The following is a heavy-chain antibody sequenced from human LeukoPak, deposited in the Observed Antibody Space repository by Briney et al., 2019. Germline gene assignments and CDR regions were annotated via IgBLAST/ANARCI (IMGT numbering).Heavy chain of an antibody. J-gene: IGHJ4*02. Sequence: PGGSLRLSCAVSGFTFSSHAMSWVRQAPGEGLEWVSIISGSGAGTYYADSVKGRFTISRENSKNTLYLQMNSLRAEDTAIYYCAKQCGPYYDSSAYYSDSWGQGTQVTVSS. CDR1: GFTFSSHA. CDR2: ISGSGAGT. D-gene: IGHD3-22*01. CDR3: AKQCGPYYDSSAYYSDS. V-gene: IGHV3-23*01.